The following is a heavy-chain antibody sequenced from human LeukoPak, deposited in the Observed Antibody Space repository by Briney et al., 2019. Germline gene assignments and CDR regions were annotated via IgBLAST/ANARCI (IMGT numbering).Heavy chain of an antibody. Sequence: SCKASGYTFTDYYMHWVRQAPGKGLEWVAVIWYDGSNKYYVDSVKGRFTISRDNSKNTLYLQMNSLRAEDTGVYFCAREYTHNWFDPWGQGTLVTVSS. D-gene: IGHD1-14*01. CDR2: IWYDGSNK. CDR1: GYTFTDYY. J-gene: IGHJ5*02. V-gene: IGHV3-33*01. CDR3: AREYTHNWFDP.